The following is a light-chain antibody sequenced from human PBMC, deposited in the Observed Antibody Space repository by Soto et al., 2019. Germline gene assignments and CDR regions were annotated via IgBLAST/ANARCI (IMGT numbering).Light chain of an antibody. V-gene: IGLV2-14*01. CDR3: DSYTSSRAYV. CDR2: EVS. CDR1: SSDVGGYNY. J-gene: IGLJ1*01. Sequence: QSALTQPASVSGSPGQSITISCTGTSSDVGGYNYVSWYQQQSGKAPTLIIHEVSYRPSGVSNRFSGSKSGNTASLTISGLQAEDEDDYYCDSYTSSRAYVFGIGTKLTVL.